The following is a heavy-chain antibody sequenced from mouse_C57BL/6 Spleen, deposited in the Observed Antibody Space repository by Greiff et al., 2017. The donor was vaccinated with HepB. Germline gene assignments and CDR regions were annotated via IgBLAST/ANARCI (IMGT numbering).Heavy chain of an antibody. D-gene: IGHD1-1*01. Sequence: EVQLVESGGDLVKPGGSLKLSCAASGFTFSSYGMSWVRQTPDKRLEWVATISSGGSYTYYPDSVKGRFTISRDNAKNTLYLQMSSLKSEDTAMYYCASLYYYGSSYLSGYFDVWGTGTTVTVSS. CDR2: ISSGGSYT. CDR1: GFTFSSYG. CDR3: ASLYYYGSSYLSGYFDV. V-gene: IGHV5-6*01. J-gene: IGHJ1*03.